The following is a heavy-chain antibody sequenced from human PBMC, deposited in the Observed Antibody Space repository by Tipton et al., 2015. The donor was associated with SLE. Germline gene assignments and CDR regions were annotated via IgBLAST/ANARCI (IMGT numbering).Heavy chain of an antibody. J-gene: IGHJ5*02. CDR1: GVDFSTYS. V-gene: IGHV3-21*03. Sequence: SLRLSCVASGVDFSTYSMNWVRQVPGKGLEWVASISSSSSYIYYADSVKGRFTISRDNAKNSLYLQKNSLRAEDTAVYYCARDGYGSAWFDPWGQGTLVTVSS. CDR2: ISSSSSYI. CDR3: ARDGYGSAWFDP. D-gene: IGHD3-10*01.